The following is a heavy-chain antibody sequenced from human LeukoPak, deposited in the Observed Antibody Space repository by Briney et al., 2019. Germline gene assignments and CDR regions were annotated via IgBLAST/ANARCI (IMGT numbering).Heavy chain of an antibody. CDR1: GYTFTSYD. D-gene: IGHD3-22*01. Sequence: ASVKVSCKASGYTFTSYDINWVRQAPGQGLEWMGGIIPIFGTANYAQKFQGRVTITADKSTSTAYMELSRLRSDDTAVYYCARGSSGYSNWFDPWGQGTLVTVSS. CDR2: IIPIFGTA. CDR3: ARGSSGYSNWFDP. V-gene: IGHV1-69*06. J-gene: IGHJ5*02.